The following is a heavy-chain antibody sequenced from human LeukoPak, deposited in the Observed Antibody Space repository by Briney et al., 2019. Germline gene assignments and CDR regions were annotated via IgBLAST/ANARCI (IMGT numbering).Heavy chain of an antibody. CDR3: AGEEYSSGWYYFDY. CDR2: IYYSGST. Sequence: SETLSLTCTVSGGSISSYYWSWIRQPPGKGLKWIGYIYYSGSTNYNPSLKSRVTISVDTSKNQFSLKLSSVTAADTAVYYCAGEEYSSGWYYFDYWGQGTLVTVSS. D-gene: IGHD6-19*01. V-gene: IGHV4-59*01. J-gene: IGHJ4*02. CDR1: GGSISSYY.